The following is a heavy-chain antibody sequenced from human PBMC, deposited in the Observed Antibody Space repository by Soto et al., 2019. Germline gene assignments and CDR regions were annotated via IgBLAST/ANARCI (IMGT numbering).Heavy chain of an antibody. CDR3: ARAKFESTGWQQIDI. CDR2: VSHSGNT. V-gene: IGHV4-34*02. J-gene: IGHJ4*02. CDR1: GGSFTGHF. Sequence: QVHLEQRGAGLLKPSDTLSLTCTVSGGSFTGHFWSWVRQPPGKGLGWIGEVSHSGNTKYYPSLRSRVTLSVYSSKNQISLALTSVTAADTAVYYCARAKFESTGWQQIDIWGQGTLVTVS. D-gene: IGHD7-27*01.